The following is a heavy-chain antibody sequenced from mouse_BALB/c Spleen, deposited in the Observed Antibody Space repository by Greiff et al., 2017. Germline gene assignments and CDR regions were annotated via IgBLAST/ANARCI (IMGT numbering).Heavy chain of an antibody. CDR2: ISSGGSYT. D-gene: IGHD1-1*01. J-gene: IGHJ2*01. Sequence: EVQRVESGGGLVKPGGSLKLSCAASGFTFSSYTMSWVRQTPEKRLEWVATISSGGSYTYYPDSVKGRFTISRDNAKNTLYLQMSSLKSEDTAMYYCTRDTGFDYWGQGTTLTVSS. V-gene: IGHV5-6-4*01. CDR3: TRDTGFDY. CDR1: GFTFSSYT.